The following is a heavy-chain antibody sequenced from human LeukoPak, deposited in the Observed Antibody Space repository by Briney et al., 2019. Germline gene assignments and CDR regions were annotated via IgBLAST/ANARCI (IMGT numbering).Heavy chain of an antibody. V-gene: IGHV1-18*01. Sequence: ASVKVSCKASGYTFIRHGITWVRQAPGQGLEWMAWISPYNGNTKYAQKFQGRVTMTTDTSTSTAYMELRSLTSDDTAVYYCAREESIGSYQFLHDYWGQGTLVTVSS. CDR1: GYTFIRHG. CDR2: ISPYNGNT. D-gene: IGHD1-26*01. CDR3: AREESIGSYQFLHDY. J-gene: IGHJ4*02.